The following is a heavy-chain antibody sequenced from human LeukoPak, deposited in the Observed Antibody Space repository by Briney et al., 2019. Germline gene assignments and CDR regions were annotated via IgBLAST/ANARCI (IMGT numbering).Heavy chain of an antibody. CDR2: VSSDGGNQ. J-gene: IGHJ4*02. D-gene: IGHD2-21*02. Sequence: GGSLRLSCAASGFSFSGFAMHWVRQAPGKGLEWVAVVSSDGGNQHYADSMKGRFTISRDNSKNTVYLQMNSLRAEDTALYYCAKGASGIYCGGDCYYFDSWGQGTLVTVSS. CDR1: GFSFSGFA. CDR3: AKGASGIYCGGDCYYFDS. V-gene: IGHV3-30-3*01.